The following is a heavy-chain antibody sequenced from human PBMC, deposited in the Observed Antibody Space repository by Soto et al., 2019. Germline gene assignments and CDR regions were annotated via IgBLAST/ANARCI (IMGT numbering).Heavy chain of an antibody. CDR2: IYYSGST. J-gene: IGHJ6*02. CDR1: GGSISSYY. D-gene: IGHD4-4*01. V-gene: IGHV4-59*01. Sequence: TSETLSLTCTVSGGSISSYYWSWIRQPPGKGLECIGYIYYSGSTNYNPSLKSRVTISVDTSKNQFSLKLSSVTAADTAVYYCARERRKIRLQGTTLSYYGMDVWGQGTTVTGS. CDR3: ARERRKIRLQGTTLSYYGMDV.